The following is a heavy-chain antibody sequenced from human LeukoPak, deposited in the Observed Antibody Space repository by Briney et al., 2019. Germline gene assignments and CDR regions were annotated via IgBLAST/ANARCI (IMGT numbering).Heavy chain of an antibody. CDR3: ARTPGLLERLRYYFDY. D-gene: IGHD3-3*01. J-gene: IGHJ4*02. V-gene: IGHV4-31*03. CDR2: IYYSGST. CDR1: GGSISSGGYY. Sequence: TSETLSLTCTVSGGSISSGGYYWSWIRQHPGKGLEWIGYIYYSGSTYYNPSLKSRVTISVDTSKNQFSLKLSSVTAADTAVYYCARTPGLLERLRYYFDYWGQGTLVTVSS.